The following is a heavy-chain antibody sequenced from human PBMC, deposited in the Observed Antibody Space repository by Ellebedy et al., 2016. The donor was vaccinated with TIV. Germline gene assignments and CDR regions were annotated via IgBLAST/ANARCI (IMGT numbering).Heavy chain of an antibody. V-gene: IGHV4-59*01. CDR3: ARRRYNSRWFVTWYFDL. D-gene: IGHD6-13*01. Sequence: SETLSLTXNVSGGSISRNYRSWIRQPPGKGLEWIGYIYYSGSTNYNPSLKSRVSMSIDTSKTQFSLKLSSVTAADTAVYYCARRRYNSRWFVTWYFDLWGRGTLVTVSS. J-gene: IGHJ2*01. CDR1: GGSISRNY. CDR2: IYYSGST.